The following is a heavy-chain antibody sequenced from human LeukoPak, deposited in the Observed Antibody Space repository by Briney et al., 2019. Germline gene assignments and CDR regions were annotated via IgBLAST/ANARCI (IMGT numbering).Heavy chain of an antibody. J-gene: IGHJ4*02. D-gene: IGHD3-22*01. Sequence: GGSLRLSCAASGFTFSTYAMHWVRQAPGKRLEYVSAISTNGDGTYYANSVRGRFTISRDNSKNTLYLRLGSLRAEDMAVYYCARYDSSAYDYWGQGTLVTVSS. CDR1: GFTFSTYA. V-gene: IGHV3-64*01. CDR3: ARYDSSAYDY. CDR2: ISTNGDGT.